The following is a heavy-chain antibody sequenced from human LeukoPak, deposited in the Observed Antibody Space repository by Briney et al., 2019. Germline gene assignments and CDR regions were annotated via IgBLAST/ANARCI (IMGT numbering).Heavy chain of an antibody. Sequence: SETLSLTCTVSGGSISSYYWSWNRQPPGKGLEWIGYIYYTGSTDNNPSLKSRVTISVDTSKNQFSLKLSSVTAADTAVYYCARSLWFGEYHFDYWGQGTLVTVSS. CDR2: IYYTGST. J-gene: IGHJ4*02. V-gene: IGHV4-59*01. CDR1: GGSISSYY. D-gene: IGHD3-10*01. CDR3: ARSLWFGEYHFDY.